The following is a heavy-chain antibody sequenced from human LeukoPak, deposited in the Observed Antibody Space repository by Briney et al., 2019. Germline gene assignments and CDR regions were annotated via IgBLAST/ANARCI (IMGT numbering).Heavy chain of an antibody. J-gene: IGHJ4*02. CDR1: GFTFSSYS. CDR3: ARVSSGGYDFDY. Sequence: PGGSLRLSCAASGFTFSSYSMNWVRQAPGKGLEWVSSISSSSSYIYYADSVKGRFTISRDNAKNSLYLQMNSLRAEDTAVYYCARVSSGGYDFDYWGQGTQVTVSS. D-gene: IGHD5-12*01. CDR2: ISSSSSYI. V-gene: IGHV3-21*01.